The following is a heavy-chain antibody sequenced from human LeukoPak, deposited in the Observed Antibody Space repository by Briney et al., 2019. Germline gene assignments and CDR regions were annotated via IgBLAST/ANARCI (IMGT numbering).Heavy chain of an antibody. D-gene: IGHD3-3*01. CDR2: ISAYNGNT. Sequence: ASVKVSCKASGYTFTSYGISWVRQAPGQGLEWMGLISAYNGNTNYAQKLQGRVTMTTDTSTSTAYMELRSLRSDDTAVYYCAREELTRITIFGVAPDYWGQGTLVTVSS. CDR1: GYTFTSYG. V-gene: IGHV1-18*01. CDR3: AREELTRITIFGVAPDY. J-gene: IGHJ4*02.